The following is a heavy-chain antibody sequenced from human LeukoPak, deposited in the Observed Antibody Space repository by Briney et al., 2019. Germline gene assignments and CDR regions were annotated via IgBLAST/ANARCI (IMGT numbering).Heavy chain of an antibody. CDR1: GGSFSGYY. D-gene: IGHD3-22*01. V-gene: IGHV4-34*01. CDR3: ARGHYYYDSSGYYY. J-gene: IGHJ4*02. CDR2: INHSGST. Sequence: PSETLSLTCAVYGGSFSGYYWSWIRQPPGKGLEWIGEINHSGSTNYNPSLKSRVTISVDTSKNQFSLKLSSVTAADTAMYYCARGHYYYDSSGYYYWGQRTLVTVSS.